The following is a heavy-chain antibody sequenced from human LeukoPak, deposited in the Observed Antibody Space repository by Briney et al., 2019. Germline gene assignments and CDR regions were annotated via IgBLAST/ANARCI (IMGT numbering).Heavy chain of an antibody. Sequence: SQTLSLTCAVSGGSISSGGYSWSWIRQPPGKGLEWIAYISYIGSINYNPSLKSRVTISLHTSKNEFSLKLSSVTAADTPVYYCAGHHPRNTVDFWGQGTLVTVSS. V-gene: IGHV4-30-4*07. CDR1: GGSISSGGYS. J-gene: IGHJ4*02. D-gene: IGHD2/OR15-2a*01. CDR2: ISYIGSI. CDR3: AGHHPRNTVDF.